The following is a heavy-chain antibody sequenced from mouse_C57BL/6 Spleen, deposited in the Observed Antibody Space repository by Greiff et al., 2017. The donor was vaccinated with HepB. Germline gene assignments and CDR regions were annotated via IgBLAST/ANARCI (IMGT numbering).Heavy chain of an antibody. J-gene: IGHJ3*01. CDR2: IYPGSGST. V-gene: IGHV1-55*01. D-gene: IGHD2-12*01. CDR1: GYTFTSYW. Sequence: VQLQQPGAELVKPGASVKMSCKASGYTFTSYWITWVKQRPGQGLEWIGDIYPGSGSTNYNEKFKSKATLTVDTSSSTAYMQLSSLTSEDSAVDYCARSGDYSPWFAYWGQGTLVTVSA. CDR3: ARSGDYSPWFAY.